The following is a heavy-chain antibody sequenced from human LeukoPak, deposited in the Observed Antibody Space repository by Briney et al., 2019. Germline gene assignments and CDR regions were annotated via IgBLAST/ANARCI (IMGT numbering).Heavy chain of an antibody. CDR1: GYSISSGFY. J-gene: IGHJ4*02. D-gene: IGHD6-13*01. CDR2: IYHSGNT. V-gene: IGHV4-38-2*02. CDR3: ARAVGSSWYLFDY. Sequence: SETLSLTCTVSGYSISSGFYWGWIRQSPEKGLEWIGSIYHSGNTYYSPSLKSRVAISVDTSQNQLSLSLTSVTAADTAVYYCARAVGSSWYLFDYWGQGTLVTVSS.